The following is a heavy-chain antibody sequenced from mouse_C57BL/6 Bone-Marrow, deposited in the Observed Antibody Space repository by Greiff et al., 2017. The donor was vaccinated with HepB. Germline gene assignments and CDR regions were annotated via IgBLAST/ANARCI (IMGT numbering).Heavy chain of an antibody. CDR1: GYTFTGYW. J-gene: IGHJ1*03. V-gene: IGHV1-9*01. CDR3: ARWAYYYGSSYWYFDV. CDR2: ILPGSGST. D-gene: IGHD1-1*01. Sequence: QVQLKQSGAELMKPGASVKLSCKATGYTFTGYWIEWVKQRPGHGLEWIGEILPGSGSTNYNENFKGKATFTADTSTNTAYMQLSSLTTEDSAIYYCARWAYYYGSSYWYFDVWGTGTTVTVSS.